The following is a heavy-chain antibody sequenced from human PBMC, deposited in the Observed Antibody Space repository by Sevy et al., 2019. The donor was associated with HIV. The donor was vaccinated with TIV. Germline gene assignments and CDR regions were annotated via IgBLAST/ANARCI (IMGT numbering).Heavy chain of an antibody. V-gene: IGHV3-23*01. CDR3: AREDSGYEY. Sequence: GGSLRLSCAASGFIFNSYPISWVRQAPGKGLEWVSSISASGGSIYYADPVKGRFTISRDNSKKTVDLQMNSLRAGDTAVYYCAREDSGYEYWGQGTLVTVSS. CDR1: GFIFNSYP. D-gene: IGHD5-12*01. J-gene: IGHJ4*02. CDR2: ISASGGSI.